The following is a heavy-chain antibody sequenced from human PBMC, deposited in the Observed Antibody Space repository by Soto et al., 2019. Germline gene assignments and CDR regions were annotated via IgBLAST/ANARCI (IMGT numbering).Heavy chain of an antibody. Sequence: GGSLRLSCAVSGFTFSNYWMSWVRQAPGKGLEWVSSISGSGNYTHYADLLRGRFTISRDNAKTSLYLQMNSLRAEDTAVYYCAREGINNYNEYYFDSWGQGTVVTVSS. CDR2: ISGSGNYT. CDR1: GFTFSNYW. CDR3: AREGINNYNEYYFDS. J-gene: IGHJ4*02. V-gene: IGHV3-21*01. D-gene: IGHD4-4*01.